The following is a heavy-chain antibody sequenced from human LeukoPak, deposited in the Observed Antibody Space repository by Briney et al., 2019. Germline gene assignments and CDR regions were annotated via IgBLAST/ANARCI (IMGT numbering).Heavy chain of an antibody. V-gene: IGHV4-38-2*02. J-gene: IGHJ5*02. CDR3: ARGPRYSSSWYMAINWFDP. Sequence: SETLYLTCTVSGYSISSGYYWGWIRQPPGKGLEWIGSTYHSGSTYYNPSLKSRVAISVDTSKNQFSLKLSSVTAADTAVYYCARGPRYSSSWYMAINWFDPRGQGTLVTVSS. D-gene: IGHD6-13*01. CDR1: GYSISSGYY. CDR2: TYHSGST.